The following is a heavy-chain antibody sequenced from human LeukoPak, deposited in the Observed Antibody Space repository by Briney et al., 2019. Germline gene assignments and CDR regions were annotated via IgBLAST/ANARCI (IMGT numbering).Heavy chain of an antibody. D-gene: IGHD3-3*01. CDR2: IKEDGSEK. CDR3: PRDLRFLEWLFQFFFDF. CDR1: GFTFGNYW. Sequence: GGSLRLSCAASGFTFGNYWMTWVRQAPGKGLEWVANIKEDGSEKYYVDSVKGRFTISRDNAKNSLYLQMNSLRAEDTAVYYCPRDLRFLEWLFQFFFDFWGQGTLVTVS. V-gene: IGHV3-7*03. J-gene: IGHJ4*02.